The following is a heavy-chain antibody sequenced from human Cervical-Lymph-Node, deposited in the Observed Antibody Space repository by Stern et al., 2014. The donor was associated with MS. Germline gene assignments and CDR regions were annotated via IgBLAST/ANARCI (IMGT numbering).Heavy chain of an antibody. CDR1: GDSISSSSYS. CDR3: ARRYCSGNSCHMDV. J-gene: IGHJ6*02. CDR2: IFHSGDT. V-gene: IGHV4-39*01. Sequence: LQLQESGPGLVKPSETLSLTCTVSGDSISSSSYSWGWVRQPPGKGLEWIASIFHSGDTYSNPSLKSRVAISVAPSKTQFSLKLTSVTAADTAAYYCARRYCSGNSCHMDVWGQGTTVTVSS. D-gene: IGHD2-2*01.